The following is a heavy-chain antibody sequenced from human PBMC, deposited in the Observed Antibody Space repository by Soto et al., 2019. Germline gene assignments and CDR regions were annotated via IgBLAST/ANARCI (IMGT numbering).Heavy chain of an antibody. V-gene: IGHV3-30*03. CDR2: ISYDGSNK. D-gene: IGHD3-10*01. Sequence: PGGSLRLSCAASGFTFSSYGMDWVRQAPGKGLEWVAVISYDGSNKYYADSVKGRFTISRDNSKNTLYLQMNSLRAEDTAVYYCATNTYYYGSGSYLDYWGQGTLVTVSS. CDR1: GFTFSSYG. J-gene: IGHJ4*02. CDR3: ATNTYYYGSGSYLDY.